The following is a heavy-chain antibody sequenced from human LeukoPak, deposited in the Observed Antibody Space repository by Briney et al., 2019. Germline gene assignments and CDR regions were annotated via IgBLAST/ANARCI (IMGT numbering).Heavy chain of an antibody. J-gene: IGHJ5*02. CDR2: IYYSGST. D-gene: IGHD5-24*01. CDR3: ARDASVEMATMLFDP. Sequence: RPSETLSLTCTVSGGSISSGSYYWGWIRQPPGKGLEWIGSIYYSGSTYYNPSLKNRVTISVDTSKSQFSLKLSSVTAADTAVYYCARDASVEMATMLFDPWGQGTLVTVSS. V-gene: IGHV4-39*07. CDR1: GGSISSGSYY.